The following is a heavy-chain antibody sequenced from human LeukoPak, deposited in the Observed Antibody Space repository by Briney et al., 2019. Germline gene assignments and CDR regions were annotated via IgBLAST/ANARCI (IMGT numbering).Heavy chain of an antibody. CDR2: IYGGGDT. CDR3: ARGLATAAAY. V-gene: IGHV3-53*01. CDR1: GFTVTDNY. J-gene: IGHJ4*02. Sequence: GGSLRLSCAASGFTVTDNYMNWVRQSSGKGLEWVSVIYGGGDTNYADSVKGRFIISRDNAESSVYLQMNSLRAEDTALYYCARGLATAAAYWGQGTLVTVSS. D-gene: IGHD6-13*01.